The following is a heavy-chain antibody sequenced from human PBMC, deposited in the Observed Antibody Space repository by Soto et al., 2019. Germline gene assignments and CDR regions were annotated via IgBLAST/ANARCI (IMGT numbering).Heavy chain of an antibody. CDR2: IYYSGST. CDR3: ARAPDSSSWQYYFDY. V-gene: IGHV4-31*03. CDR1: GGSISSGGYY. J-gene: IGHJ4*02. D-gene: IGHD6-13*01. Sequence: QVQLQESGPGLVKPSQTLSLTCTVSGGSISSGGYYWSWIRQHPGKGLEWIGYIYYSGSTYYNPSLKSRVTISVDTSKNQFPLKLSSVTAADTAVYYCARAPDSSSWQYYFDYWGQGTLVTVSS.